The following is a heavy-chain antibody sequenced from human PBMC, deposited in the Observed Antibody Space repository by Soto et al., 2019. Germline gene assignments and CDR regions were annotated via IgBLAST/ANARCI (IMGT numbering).Heavy chain of an antibody. CDR3: ARLTGYSSGWLFDY. V-gene: IGHV1-2*04. D-gene: IGHD6-19*01. CDR1: GYTFTGYY. CDR2: INPNSGGT. J-gene: IGHJ4*02. Sequence: QVQLVQSGAEVKKPGASVKVSCKASGYTFTGYYMRWVRQARGQGLEWMGWINPNSGGTNYAQKFQGWVTMTRDTSISTAYMELSRLRSEDTAVYYCARLTGYSSGWLFDYWGQGTLVTVSS.